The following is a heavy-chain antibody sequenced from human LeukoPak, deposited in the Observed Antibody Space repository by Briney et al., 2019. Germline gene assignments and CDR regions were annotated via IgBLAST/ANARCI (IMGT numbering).Heavy chain of an antibody. CDR3: ARAVECTNGVCTSGLYGYYYYYMDV. CDR1: GFTFSSYS. J-gene: IGHJ6*03. D-gene: IGHD2-8*01. V-gene: IGHV3-21*01. CDR2: ISSSSSYI. Sequence: GGSLRLSCAASGFTFSSYSMNWVRQAPGKGLEWVSSISSSSSYIYYADSVKGRFTISRDNAKNSLYLQMNSLRAEDTAVYYCARAVECTNGVCTSGLYGYYYYYMDVWGKGTTVTVSS.